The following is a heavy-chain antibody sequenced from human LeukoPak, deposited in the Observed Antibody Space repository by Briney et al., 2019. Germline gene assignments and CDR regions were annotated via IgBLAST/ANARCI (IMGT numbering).Heavy chain of an antibody. CDR3: ARVLLSSGSST. D-gene: IGHD3-22*01. CDR2: VYCSGIT. J-gene: IGHJ5*02. V-gene: IGHV4-59*01. Sequence: SETLSLTCTVSGGSISSYYWNWVRQPPGKGLEWIGYVYCSGITNFNPSLKSRVTMSVDTSKNQFSLKVSSVTAADTAVYYCARVLLSSGSSTWGQGTLVTVSS. CDR1: GGSISSYY.